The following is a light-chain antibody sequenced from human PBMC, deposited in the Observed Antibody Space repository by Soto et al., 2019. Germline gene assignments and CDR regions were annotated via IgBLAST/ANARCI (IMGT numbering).Light chain of an antibody. J-gene: IGKJ1*01. V-gene: IGKV1-5*01. Sequence: DIQMTQSPSTLSASVGDRVTITCRASQSISSWLAWYQQKPGKAPKLLIYDASSLESGVPSRFSGSGSGTEFTLTISSLQPDDFATYYCQQYNSYSPWWTFGQGPKVDIK. CDR3: QQYNSYSPWWT. CDR1: QSISSW. CDR2: DAS.